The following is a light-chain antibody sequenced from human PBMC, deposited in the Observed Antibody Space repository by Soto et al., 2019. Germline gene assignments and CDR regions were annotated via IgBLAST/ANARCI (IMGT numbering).Light chain of an antibody. CDR3: QQSYTTPRT. V-gene: IGKV3-15*01. CDR1: QSVSSN. Sequence: EIVMTQSPATLSVSPGERATLSCRASQSVSSNLAWYQQKPGQAPRLLIYGASTRATGIPARFSGSGSGTEFTLTISSLQSEDFAIYYCQQSYTTPRTFGQGTMVEIK. CDR2: GAS. J-gene: IGKJ1*01.